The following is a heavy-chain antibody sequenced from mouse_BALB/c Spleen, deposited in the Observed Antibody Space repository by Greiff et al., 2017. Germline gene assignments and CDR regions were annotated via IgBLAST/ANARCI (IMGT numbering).Heavy chain of an antibody. CDR3: VRWFYYYGTDY. Sequence: QVQLQQSGAELVRPGTSVKVSCKASGYAFTNYLIEWVKQRPGQGLEWIGVINPGSGGTNYNEKFKGKATLTADKSSSTAYMQLSSLTSDDSAVYFCVRWFYYYGTDYWGQGTTLTVSA. V-gene: IGHV1-54*01. CDR1: GYAFTNYL. CDR2: INPGSGGT. J-gene: IGHJ2*01. D-gene: IGHD1-1*01.